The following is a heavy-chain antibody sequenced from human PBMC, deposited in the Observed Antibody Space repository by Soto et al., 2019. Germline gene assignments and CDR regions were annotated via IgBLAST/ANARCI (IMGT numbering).Heavy chain of an antibody. J-gene: IGHJ6*02. Sequence: GGSLRLSCAASGFTFSDYYMSWIRQAPGKGLEWVSYISSSGSTIYYADSVKGRFTISRDNAKNSLYLQMNSLRAEDTAVYYCASPILTGYSRRYYYYGMDVWGQGTTVTVSS. CDR3: ASPILTGYSRRYYYYGMDV. V-gene: IGHV3-11*01. CDR1: GFTFSDYY. CDR2: ISSSGSTI. D-gene: IGHD3-9*01.